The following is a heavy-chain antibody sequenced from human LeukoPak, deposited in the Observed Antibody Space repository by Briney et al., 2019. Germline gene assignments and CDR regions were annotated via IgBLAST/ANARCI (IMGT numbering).Heavy chain of an antibody. V-gene: IGHV3-43*02. CDR2: ISGDGGST. J-gene: IGHJ4*02. CDR1: GFTFDDYA. CDR3: AKDMPDYYFDY. D-gene: IGHD1-14*01. Sequence: GGSLRLSCAASGFTFDDYAMHWVRQAPGKGLEWVSLISGDGGSTYYADSVKGRFTISRDNSKNSLYLQLNSLRTEDIALYYCAKDMPDYYFDYGGQGPLVTVSS.